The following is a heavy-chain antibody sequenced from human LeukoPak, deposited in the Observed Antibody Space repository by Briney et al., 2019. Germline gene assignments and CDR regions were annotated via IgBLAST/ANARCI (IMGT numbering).Heavy chain of an antibody. Sequence: SETLSLTCSPSCGSISIRCFYCRWIRQPPGKGLEWIGSIYYSGSTYYNPSLKSRVTISVDTSKNQFSLKLSSVTAADTAVYFCAGGYYDCRGYYYTFKYSGQGTLVTVSS. CDR2: IYYSGST. CDR1: CGSISIRCFY. CDR3: AGGYYDCRGYYYTFKY. V-gene: IGHV4-39*01. D-gene: IGHD3-22*01. J-gene: IGHJ4*02.